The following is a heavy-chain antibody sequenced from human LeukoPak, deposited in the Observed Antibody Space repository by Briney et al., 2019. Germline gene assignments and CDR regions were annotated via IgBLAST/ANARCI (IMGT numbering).Heavy chain of an antibody. V-gene: IGHV3-48*03. CDR3: ARVPPGSSSSYY. J-gene: IGHJ4*02. Sequence: GGSLRLSCAASGFTFSSYEMNWVRQAPGKGLEWVSYISSSGSTIYYADSVEGRFTVSRDDAKNSLYLQMNSLRAEDTAVYYCARVPPGSSSSYYWGQGTLVTVSS. CDR1: GFTFSSYE. CDR2: ISSSGSTI. D-gene: IGHD6-6*01.